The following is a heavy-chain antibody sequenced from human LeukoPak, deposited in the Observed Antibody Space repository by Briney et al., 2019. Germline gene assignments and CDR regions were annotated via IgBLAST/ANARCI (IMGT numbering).Heavy chain of an antibody. CDR2: ISGSGGST. CDR3: AKISGGYSYGYIDY. CDR1: GFTFSSYA. Sequence: GGSLRLSCAASGFTFSSYAMSWVRQAPGKGLEWVSAISGSGGSTYYADSVKGRFTISRDNSKNTLYLQMNSLRAEDTAVYYCAKISGGYSYGYIDYWGQGTLVTVSS. J-gene: IGHJ4*02. D-gene: IGHD5-18*01. V-gene: IGHV3-23*01.